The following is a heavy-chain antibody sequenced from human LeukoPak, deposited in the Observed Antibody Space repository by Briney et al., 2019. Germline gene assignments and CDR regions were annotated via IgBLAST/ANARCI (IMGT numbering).Heavy chain of an antibody. CDR1: GYTFTSYD. CDR2: MNPNSGNT. J-gene: IGHJ6*03. Sequence: ASVKVSCTASGYTFTSYDINWVRQATGQGLKGMGWMNPNSGNTGYAQKFQGRVTITRNTSISTAYMELSSLRSEDTAVYYCARGPYSYGYYYYYYMDVWGKGTTVTVSS. V-gene: IGHV1-8*03. CDR3: ARGPYSYGYYYYYYMDV. D-gene: IGHD5-18*01.